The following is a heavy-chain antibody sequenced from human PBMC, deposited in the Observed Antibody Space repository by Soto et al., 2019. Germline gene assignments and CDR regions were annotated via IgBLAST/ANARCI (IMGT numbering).Heavy chain of an antibody. CDR3: AKGLPPLTSVYYYYMDV. J-gene: IGHJ6*03. Sequence: GGSLRLSCAASGLTVSGNYMSWVRQAPGRGLEWVSVIHSGGRTFYADSVKGRFTISRDNSKDTLFLQMTSLRAEDTAVYYCAKGLPPLTSVYYYYMDVWGKGTTVTVSS. D-gene: IGHD2-15*01. V-gene: IGHV3-66*01. CDR1: GLTVSGNY. CDR2: IHSGGRT.